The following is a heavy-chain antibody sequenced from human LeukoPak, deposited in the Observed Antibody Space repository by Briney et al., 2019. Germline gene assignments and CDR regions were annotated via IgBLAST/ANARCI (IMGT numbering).Heavy chain of an antibody. D-gene: IGHD3-10*01. Sequence: ASVKVSCKASGYTFTSYYMHWVRQAPGQGLEWMGIINPSGGSTSYAQKFQGRVTMTRDTSTSTAYMELRSLRSDDTAVYYCARDRGRAPFDPWGQGTLVTVSS. CDR2: INPSGGST. J-gene: IGHJ5*02. CDR3: ARDRGRAPFDP. V-gene: IGHV1-46*01. CDR1: GYTFTSYY.